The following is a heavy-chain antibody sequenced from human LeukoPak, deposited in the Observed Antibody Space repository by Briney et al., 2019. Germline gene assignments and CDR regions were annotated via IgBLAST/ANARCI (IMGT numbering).Heavy chain of an antibody. CDR2: ISGSGGST. D-gene: IGHD3-10*01. Sequence: GGSLRLSCAASGFTFSSYGMSWVRQAPGKGLEWVSAISGSGGSTYYADSVKGRFTISRDNSKNTLYLQMNSLRAEDTAVYYCARWPLWFGKMDVWGKGTTVTISS. J-gene: IGHJ6*04. CDR1: GFTFSSYG. V-gene: IGHV3-23*01. CDR3: ARWPLWFGKMDV.